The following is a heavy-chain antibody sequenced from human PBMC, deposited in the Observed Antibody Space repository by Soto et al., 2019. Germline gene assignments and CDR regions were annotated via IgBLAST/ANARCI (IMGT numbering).Heavy chain of an antibody. CDR1: GFTFSSYA. D-gene: IGHD5-18*01. V-gene: IGHV3-23*01. CDR2: ISGSGGST. J-gene: IGHJ4*02. Sequence: EVQLLESGGGLVQPGGSLRLSCAASGFTFSSYAMSWVRQAPGKGLEWASAISGSGGSTYYADSVKGRFTISRDNAKNTLYLQMNSLRAEDTAVYYCAKDPSGGGGYSYGRPSDYFDYWGQGTLVTVSS. CDR3: AKDPSGGGGYSYGRPSDYFDY.